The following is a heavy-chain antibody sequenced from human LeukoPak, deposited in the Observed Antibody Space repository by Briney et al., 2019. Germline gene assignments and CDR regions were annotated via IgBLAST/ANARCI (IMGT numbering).Heavy chain of an antibody. CDR3: ARDQEGLDY. V-gene: IGHV4-59*01. CDR1: GGSISSYY. J-gene: IGHJ4*02. CDR2: IYYSGST. Sequence: SETLSPTCTVSGGSISSYYWSWIRQPPGKGLEWIGYIYYSGSTNYNPSLKSRITISVDTSKNQFSLKLSSVTAADTAVYYCARDQEGLDYWGQGTLVTVSS.